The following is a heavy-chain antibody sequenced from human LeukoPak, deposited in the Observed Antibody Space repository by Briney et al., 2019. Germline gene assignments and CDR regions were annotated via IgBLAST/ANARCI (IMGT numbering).Heavy chain of an antibody. CDR1: GFTFSSHW. D-gene: IGHD3-3*01. CDR2: IKQDGSEK. J-gene: IGHJ4*02. CDR3: ARDWGVNYEFWSGHFDY. Sequence: GGSLRLSCAASGFTFSSHWMSWVRQAPGKGLEWVANIKQDGSEKYYVDSVKGRFTISRDNAKNSLYLQMNSLRAEDTAVYYCARDWGVNYEFWSGHFDYRGQGTLVTVSS. V-gene: IGHV3-7*01.